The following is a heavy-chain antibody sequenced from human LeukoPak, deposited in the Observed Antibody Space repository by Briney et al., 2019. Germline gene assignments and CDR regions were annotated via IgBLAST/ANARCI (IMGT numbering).Heavy chain of an antibody. D-gene: IGHD3-16*01. CDR3: ARGAYNYMDV. V-gene: IGHV4-61*02. CDR1: GGSISSGSYY. Sequence: SETLSLTCTVSGGSISSGSYYWSWIRQPAGKGLEWIGRIYTSGSTNYNPSLKSRVTISVDTSKNQFSLKLSSVTAADTAVYYCARGAYNYMDVWGKGTTVTVSS. CDR2: IYTSGST. J-gene: IGHJ6*03.